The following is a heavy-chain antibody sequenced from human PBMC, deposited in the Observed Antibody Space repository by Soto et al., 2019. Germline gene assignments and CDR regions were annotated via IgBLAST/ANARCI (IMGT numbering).Heavy chain of an antibody. D-gene: IGHD3-3*01. CDR1: GGSISSGGYY. CDR2: IYYSGST. J-gene: IGHJ3*02. Sequence: SETLSLTCTVSGGSISSGGYYWSWIRQHPGKGLEWIGYIYYSGSTYYNPSLKSRVTISVDTSKNQFSLKLSSVTAADTAVYYCVRTRVVTIFGPRDGRGNAFDIWGQGTMVTVSS. CDR3: VRTRVVTIFGPRDGRGNAFDI. V-gene: IGHV4-31*03.